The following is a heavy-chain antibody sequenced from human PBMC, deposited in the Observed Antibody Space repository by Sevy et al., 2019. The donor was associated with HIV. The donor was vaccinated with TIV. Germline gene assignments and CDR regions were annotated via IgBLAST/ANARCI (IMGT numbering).Heavy chain of an antibody. CDR3: ARVAVSYCTNDCYHRFDY. CDR1: GFSFSHYA. J-gene: IGHJ4*02. CDR2: ISYDGTYK. Sequence: GGSLRLSCAVSGFSFSHYAFHWVRQAPGKGLEWVSLISYDGTYKYYADSVKDRFTISRDNSKNTLYLQMNSLRGNDTAVYYYARVAVSYCTNDCYHRFDYWGPGALVTVSS. D-gene: IGHD2-8*01. V-gene: IGHV3-30-3*01.